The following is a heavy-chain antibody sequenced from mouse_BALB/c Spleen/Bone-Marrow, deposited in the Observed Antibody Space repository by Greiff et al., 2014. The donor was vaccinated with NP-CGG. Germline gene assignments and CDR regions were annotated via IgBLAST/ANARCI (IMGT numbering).Heavy chain of an antibody. CDR2: ISTYYGDA. CDR1: GYTFTDYA. V-gene: IGHV1S137*01. CDR3: ARGGSTMITTFAY. Sequence: QVQLKQSGAELVRPGVSVKISCKGSGYTFTDYAMHWVKQSHAKSLEWIGVISTYYGDASYNQKFKGEATMTVDKSSSTAYMELARLTSEDSAIYYCARGGSTMITTFAYWGQGTLVTVSA. D-gene: IGHD2-4*01. J-gene: IGHJ3*01.